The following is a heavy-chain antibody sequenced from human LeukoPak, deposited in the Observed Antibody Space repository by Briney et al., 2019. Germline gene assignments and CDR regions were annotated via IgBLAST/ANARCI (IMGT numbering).Heavy chain of an antibody. Sequence: GASVKVSCKASGYTFTSYGISWVRQAPGQGLEWMGWMNPNSGNTGYAQKFQGRVTITRNTSISTAYMELSSLRSEDTAVYYCARGAAGEDYVWGSYTLYYFDYWGQGTPVTVSS. D-gene: IGHD3-16*01. CDR1: GYTFTSYG. V-gene: IGHV1-8*03. CDR2: MNPNSGNT. J-gene: IGHJ4*02. CDR3: ARGAAGEDYVWGSYTLYYFDY.